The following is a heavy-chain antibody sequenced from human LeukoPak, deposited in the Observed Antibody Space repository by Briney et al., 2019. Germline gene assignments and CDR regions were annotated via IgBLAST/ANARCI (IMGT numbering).Heavy chain of an antibody. D-gene: IGHD3-10*01. Sequence: PGGSLRLSCAASGFTFSNYAMSWVRQAPGKGLEWVSTISSDGVSTYYADSVKGRFTISRDNSKNTLYLQMNSLRAEDTAVYYCAKGLYYYGSGSPFDYWGQGTLVTVSS. CDR2: ISSDGVST. V-gene: IGHV3-23*01. CDR1: GFTFSNYA. CDR3: AKGLYYYGSGSPFDY. J-gene: IGHJ4*02.